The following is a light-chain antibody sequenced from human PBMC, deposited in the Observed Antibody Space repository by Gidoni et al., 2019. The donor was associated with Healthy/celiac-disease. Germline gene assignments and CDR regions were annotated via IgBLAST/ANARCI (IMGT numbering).Light chain of an antibody. CDR1: SSNIGSNY. CDR2: RNN. V-gene: IGLV1-47*01. J-gene: IGLJ2*01. CDR3: AAWDDSLVV. Sequence: QSVLTQPPSASGTPGQRVTIPCSGSSSNIGSNYVYWYKQLPGTAPKLLIYRNNQRPSGVPDRFSGSKSGTSASLAISGLRSEDEADYYCAAWDDSLVVFGGGTKLTVL.